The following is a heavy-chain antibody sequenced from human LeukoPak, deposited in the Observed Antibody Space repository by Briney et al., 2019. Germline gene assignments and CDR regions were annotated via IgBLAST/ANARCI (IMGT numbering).Heavy chain of an antibody. CDR1: GASISTYY. CDR3: ALSRGGYNLNS. V-gene: IGHV4-59*01. J-gene: IGHJ4*02. CDR2: VYYSGNT. Sequence: KPSETLSLTCTVSGASISTYYWNWIRQPPGEGLEWIGFVYYSGNTNYNPSLKSRVTISLDTSKNHFSLRLNSVTAADTAVYYCALSRGGYNLNSWGQGTLVTVSS. D-gene: IGHD5-24*01.